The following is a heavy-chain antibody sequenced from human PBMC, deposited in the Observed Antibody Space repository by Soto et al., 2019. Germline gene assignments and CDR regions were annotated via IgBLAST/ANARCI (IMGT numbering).Heavy chain of an antibody. Sequence: PSETLSLTCAVSGGSISSGGYSWSWIRQPPGKGLEWIGYIYHSGSTYYNPSLNSRATISLDRSKNQFSLKLSSFTAADTAVYYCPGGYSGYRYCYAFWGQRTMVPVSS. CDR2: IYHSGST. D-gene: IGHD6-25*01. V-gene: IGHV4-30-2*01. J-gene: IGHJ3*01. CDR3: PGGYSGYRYCYAF. CDR1: GGSISSGGYS.